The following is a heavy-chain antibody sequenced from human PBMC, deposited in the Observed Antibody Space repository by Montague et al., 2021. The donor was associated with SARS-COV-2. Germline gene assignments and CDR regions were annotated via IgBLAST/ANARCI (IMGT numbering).Heavy chain of an antibody. CDR1: SGSIISSGYY. Sequence: SETLSLTCSVSSGSIISSGYYWGWIPQPPGKELEWIGNIYYSGTTYHNPSLQSRGTISVDMSKNHLSLRLSPVTAADTAVYCCARGMIRGVTTPFDYWGQGSQVTVSS. CDR3: ARGMIRGVTTPFDY. J-gene: IGHJ4*02. D-gene: IGHD3-10*01. CDR2: IYYSGTT. V-gene: IGHV4-39*02.